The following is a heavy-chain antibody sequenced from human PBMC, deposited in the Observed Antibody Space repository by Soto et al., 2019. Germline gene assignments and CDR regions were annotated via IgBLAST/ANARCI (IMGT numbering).Heavy chain of an antibody. CDR2: ISYDGSNK. CDR3: AKERGYCSGGSCSFDY. Sequence: VQLLESGGDLVQPGGSLRLSCAASGFTFSSYGMHWVRQAPGKGLEWVAVISYDGSNKYYADSVKGRFTISRDNSKNTLYLQMNSLRAEDTAVYYCAKERGYCSGGSCSFDYWGQGTLVTVSS. J-gene: IGHJ4*02. V-gene: IGHV3-30*18. D-gene: IGHD2-15*01. CDR1: GFTFSSYG.